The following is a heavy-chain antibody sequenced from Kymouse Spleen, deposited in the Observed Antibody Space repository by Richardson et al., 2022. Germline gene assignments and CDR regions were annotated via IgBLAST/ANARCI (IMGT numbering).Heavy chain of an antibody. J-gene: IGHJ6*02. CDR2: IKQDGSEK. CDR1: GFTFSSYW. Sequence: EVQLVESGGGLVQPGGSLRLSCAASGFTFSSYWMSWVRQAPGKGLEWVANIKQDGSEKYYVDSVKGRFTISRDNAKNSLYLQMNSLRAEDTAVYYCAREGAMVRGVPNYYYYYGMDVWGQGTTVTVSS. D-gene: IGHD3-10*01. V-gene: IGHV3-7*01. CDR3: AREGAMVRGVPNYYYYYGMDV.